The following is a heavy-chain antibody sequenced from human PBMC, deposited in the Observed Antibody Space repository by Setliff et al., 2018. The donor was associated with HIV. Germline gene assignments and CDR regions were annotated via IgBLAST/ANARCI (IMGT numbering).Heavy chain of an antibody. CDR1: GCSISSGYY. J-gene: IGHJ6*02. D-gene: IGHD3-3*01. CDR2: IYHSGST. Sequence: SETLSLTCAVSGCSISSGYYWGWIRQPPGKGLEWIGSIYHSGSTYYSPSLKSRVTISVDTSKNQFSLKLSSVTAADTAVYYCARHSGGSFYNFWSGDYYYYGMDVWGQGTTVTVSS. CDR3: ARHSGGSFYNFWSGDYYYYGMDV. V-gene: IGHV4-38-2*01.